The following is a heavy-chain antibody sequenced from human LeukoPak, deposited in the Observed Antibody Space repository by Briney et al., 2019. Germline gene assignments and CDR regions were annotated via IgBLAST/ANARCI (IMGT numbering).Heavy chain of an antibody. J-gene: IGHJ3*02. CDR2: ISSSSSYI. V-gene: IGHV3-21*01. Sequence: KPGGSLRLSCAASGFTFSSYSMNWVRQAPGKGLEWVSSISSSSSYIYYADSVKGRFTISRDNAKNSLYLQMNSLRAEDTAVYYYARNYDSSGYYYDADAFDIWGQGTMVTVSS. D-gene: IGHD3-22*01. CDR3: ARNYDSSGYYYDADAFDI. CDR1: GFTFSSYS.